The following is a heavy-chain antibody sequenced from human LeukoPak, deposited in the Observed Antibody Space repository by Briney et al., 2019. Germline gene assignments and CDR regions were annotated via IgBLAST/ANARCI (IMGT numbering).Heavy chain of an antibody. CDR3: AKKSGDHFHFDF. CDR2: IGTSGANT. J-gene: IGHJ4*02. D-gene: IGHD2-21*01. Sequence: PGGFLRLSCAAPGFTFNNYGMGWVRQTPGKGLEWVATIGTSGANTYHADSVKGRFTISRDNSKSTLYLQMNSLRAEDTAVYHCAKKSGDHFHFDFWGQGTLVTVSS. CDR1: GFTFNNYG. V-gene: IGHV3-23*01.